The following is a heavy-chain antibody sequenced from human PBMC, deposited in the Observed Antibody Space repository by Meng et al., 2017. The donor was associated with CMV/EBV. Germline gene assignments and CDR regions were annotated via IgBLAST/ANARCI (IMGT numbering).Heavy chain of an antibody. D-gene: IGHD1-26*01. J-gene: IGHJ4*02. CDR3: ARELGRWALDY. CDR2: ISSSSSTI. CDR1: GFTFSSYS. Sequence: GESLKISCAASGFTFSSYSMNWVRQAPGKGLEWVSYISSSSSTIYYADSVKGRFTISRDNAKNSLYLQMNSLRAEDTAVYYCARELGRWALDYWGQGTLVTVSS. V-gene: IGHV3-48*04.